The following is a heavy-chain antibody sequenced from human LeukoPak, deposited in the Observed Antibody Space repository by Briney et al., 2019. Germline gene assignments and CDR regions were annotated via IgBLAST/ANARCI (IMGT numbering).Heavy chain of an antibody. CDR1: GGTFINYA. V-gene: IGHV1-69*05. CDR2: IIPIFGTA. Sequence: ASVKVSCKASGGTFINYAISWVRQAPGQGREWMGGIIPIFGTANYAQKFQGRVTITTDESTSTVYMEVSSVRFEDTAVYYCAKDRASSSWSRDAFDIWGQGTVVTVSS. J-gene: IGHJ3*02. D-gene: IGHD6-13*01. CDR3: AKDRASSSWSRDAFDI.